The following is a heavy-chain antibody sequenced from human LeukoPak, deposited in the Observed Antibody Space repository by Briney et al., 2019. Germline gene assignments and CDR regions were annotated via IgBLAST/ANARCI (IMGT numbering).Heavy chain of an antibody. CDR3: TRDLFGGYSYGFDY. Sequence: GGSLRLSCTASGFTFGDYAMSWFSQAPGKGLEGVGFIRSKGYGGTTEYAASVKGRFTISRDESKIIAYLQIHSLKTEDTAVYYCTRDLFGGYSYGFDYWGQGTLVPVSS. J-gene: IGHJ4*02. CDR1: GFTFGDYA. V-gene: IGHV3-49*03. D-gene: IGHD5-18*01. CDR2: IRSKGYGGTT.